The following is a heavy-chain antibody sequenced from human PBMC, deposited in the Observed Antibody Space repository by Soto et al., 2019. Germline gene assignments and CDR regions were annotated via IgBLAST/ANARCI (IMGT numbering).Heavy chain of an antibody. CDR3: ARDVRGVLDY. CDR2: INHSGST. Sequence: SSETLSLTCAVYGGSFSGYYWSWIRQPPGKGLEWIGEINHSGSTNYNPSIKSRVTISVDTSKNQFSLKLSSVTAADTAVYSFARDVRGVLDYWGQGTLVTVSS. CDR1: GGSFSGYY. D-gene: IGHD1-1*01. J-gene: IGHJ4*02. V-gene: IGHV4-34*01.